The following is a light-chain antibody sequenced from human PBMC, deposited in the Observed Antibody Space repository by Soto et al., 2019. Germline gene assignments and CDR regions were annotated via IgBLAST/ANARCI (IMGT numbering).Light chain of an antibody. J-gene: IGLJ1*01. Sequence: QPTMTQPRSVSGSPGQSVTISCTGSSSDVGGYNYVSWYQQQPGKAPKLLIYDVTIRTSGVSARFSGSKSGNTASLTISGLQAEDDADYFCCSYEGTYTTLVFGIGLKVT. CDR1: SSDVGGYNY. CDR3: CSYEGTYTTLV. CDR2: DVT. V-gene: IGLV2-11*01.